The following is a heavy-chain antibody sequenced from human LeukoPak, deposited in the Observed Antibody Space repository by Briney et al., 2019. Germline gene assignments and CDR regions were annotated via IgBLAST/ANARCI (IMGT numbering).Heavy chain of an antibody. Sequence: GASVKVSCKASGYIFTDYYMHWVRQAPGQGLEWMGWINPNSGGTSYAQNFQGRVTMTRDTSISTAYMELTWLRSDDTAMYYCARDPPGSSASRQIFDMWGQGTMVTVSS. V-gene: IGHV1-2*02. CDR1: GYIFTDYY. J-gene: IGHJ3*02. CDR3: ARDPPGSSASRQIFDM. D-gene: IGHD6-6*01. CDR2: INPNSGGT.